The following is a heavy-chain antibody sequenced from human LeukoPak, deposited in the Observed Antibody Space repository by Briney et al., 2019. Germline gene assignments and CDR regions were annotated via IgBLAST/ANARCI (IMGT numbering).Heavy chain of an antibody. D-gene: IGHD6-13*01. Sequence: GGSLRLSCAASGFTFSSYWMSWVRQAPGKGLEWVANIKQDGSEKYYVDSVKGRFTISRDNAKNSLYLQMNSLRAEDTAVYYCARDFSSSSWNFDSSDIWGQARMVTVSS. CDR3: ARDFSSSSWNFDSSDI. J-gene: IGHJ3*02. V-gene: IGHV3-7*01. CDR2: IKQDGSEK. CDR1: GFTFSSYW.